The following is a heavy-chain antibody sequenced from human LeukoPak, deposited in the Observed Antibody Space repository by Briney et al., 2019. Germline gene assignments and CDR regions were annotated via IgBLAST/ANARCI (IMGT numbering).Heavy chain of an antibody. J-gene: IGHJ6*02. D-gene: IGHD5-12*01. CDR2: IWYDGSNK. V-gene: IGHV3-33*01. CDR3: ARDRMEYSGFFPRYGMDV. Sequence: PGGSLRLSCAASGFTFSSYGMHWVRQAPGKGLEWVAVIWYDGSNKYYADSVKSRFTISRDNSKNTLYLQMNSLRAEDTAVYYCARDRMEYSGFFPRYGMDVWGQGTTVTVSS. CDR1: GFTFSSYG.